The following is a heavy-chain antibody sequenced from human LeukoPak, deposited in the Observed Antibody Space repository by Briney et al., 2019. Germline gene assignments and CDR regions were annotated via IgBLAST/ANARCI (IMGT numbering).Heavy chain of an antibody. D-gene: IGHD4-23*01. V-gene: IGHV3-43*02. J-gene: IGHJ4*02. CDR3: TKVARVTTVVTPSLDY. CDR2: ISGDGGST. Sequence: HSGRSLRLSCAASGFTFDDYAMHWVRQAPGKGLEWVSLISGDGGSTYYADSVEGRFTISRDNSKNSLYLQMNSLRTEDTALYYCTKVARVTTVVTPSLDYWGQGTLVTVSS. CDR1: GFTFDDYA.